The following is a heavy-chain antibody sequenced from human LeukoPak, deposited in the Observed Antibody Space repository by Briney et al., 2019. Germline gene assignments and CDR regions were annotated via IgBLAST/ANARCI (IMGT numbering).Heavy chain of an antibody. J-gene: IGHJ6*02. CDR3: AKSLFRYFDWLVYGMDV. V-gene: IGHV3-30*18. D-gene: IGHD3-9*01. CDR1: GFTFSSYG. Sequence: GGSLRLSCAASGFTFSSYGMHWVRQAPGKGLEWVAVISYDGSNKYYADSVKGRFTISRDNSKNTLYLQMNSLRAEDTAVYYCAKSLFRYFDWLVYGMDVWGQGTTVTVSS. CDR2: ISYDGSNK.